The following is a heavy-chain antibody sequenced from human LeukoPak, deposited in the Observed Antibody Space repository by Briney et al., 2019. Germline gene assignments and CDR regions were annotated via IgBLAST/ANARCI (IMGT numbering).Heavy chain of an antibody. CDR1: GFTFSSYA. D-gene: IGHD3-16*01. Sequence: GGSLRLSCAASGFTFSSYAMSWVRQAPGKGLEWVGRIKRKTDGGTTDYAAPVKGRFSISRDDSKNTLYLQMNSLKTEDTAVYYCTTLGALDYWGQGTLVTVSS. CDR2: IKRKTDGGTT. V-gene: IGHV3-15*01. CDR3: TTLGALDY. J-gene: IGHJ4*02.